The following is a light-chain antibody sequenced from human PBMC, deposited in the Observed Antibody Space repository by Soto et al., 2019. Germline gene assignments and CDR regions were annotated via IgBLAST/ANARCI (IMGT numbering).Light chain of an antibody. V-gene: IGLV2-14*01. CDR1: SSDVGGYNY. J-gene: IGLJ1*01. CDR2: DVS. Sequence: QSALTQPASVSGSPGQSITISCTGTSSDVGGYNYVSWYQQHPGKAPKLMIYDVSNRPSGVSNRFSGSKSGNTASLTISGLQAEDEADYYCCSYAGSDTHYVFGTGTKVTVL. CDR3: CSYAGSDTHYV.